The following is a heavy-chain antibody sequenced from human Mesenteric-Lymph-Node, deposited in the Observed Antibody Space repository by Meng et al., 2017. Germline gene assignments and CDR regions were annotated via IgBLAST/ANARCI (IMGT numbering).Heavy chain of an antibody. CDR1: GGTFSSYA. CDR3: AISTVTLNWFDP. J-gene: IGHJ5*02. V-gene: IGHV1-2*02. D-gene: IGHD4-17*01. Sequence: ASVKVSCKASGGTFSSYAISWVRQAPGQGLEWMGWINPNSGGTNYAQKFQGRVTMTRDTSTSTVYMELRSLRSDDTAVYYCAISTVTLNWFDPWGQGTLVTVSS. CDR2: INPNSGGT.